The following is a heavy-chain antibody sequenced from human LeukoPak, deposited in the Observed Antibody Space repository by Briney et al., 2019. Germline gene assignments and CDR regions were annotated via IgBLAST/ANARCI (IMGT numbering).Heavy chain of an antibody. V-gene: IGHV3-23*01. J-gene: IGHJ4*02. CDR2: ISGSGGST. CDR3: AKGRALEVVAAFNY. D-gene: IGHD2-15*01. Sequence: PGGSLRLSCAASGFTFSSYAMSWVRQAPGEGLEWVSAISGSGGSTYYADSVKGRFTISRDNSKNTLYLQMNSLRADDTAVYYCAKGRALEVVAAFNYWGQGTVVTVSS. CDR1: GFTFSSYA.